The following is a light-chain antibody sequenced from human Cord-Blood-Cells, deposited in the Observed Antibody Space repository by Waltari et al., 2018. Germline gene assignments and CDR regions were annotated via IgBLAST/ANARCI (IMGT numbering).Light chain of an antibody. V-gene: IGKV3-20*01. CDR2: GAS. CDR1: QSVSSSY. CDR3: QQYGSSPYT. Sequence: EIVLTQSXXXLSLXPGERXTLSCRASQSVSSSYLAWXQQKPGQAPRLLLXGASXXXTGXXDRXXXSGSGTDFTLXISRLEPEDFAXXXCQQYGSSPYTFGQGTKLEIK. J-gene: IGKJ2*01.